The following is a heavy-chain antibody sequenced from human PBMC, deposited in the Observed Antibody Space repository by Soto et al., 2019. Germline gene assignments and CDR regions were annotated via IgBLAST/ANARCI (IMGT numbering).Heavy chain of an antibody. CDR2: IYYSGST. CDR3: ARHAGNYDFWSGYYTGLDWSDP. Sequence: QLQLQESGPGLVKPSETLSLTCTVSGGSISSSSYYWGWIRQPPGKGLEWIGSIYYSGSTYYNPSLKSRVPIPVETSKNQYSQKLSSEAAADTALYYWARHAGNYDFWSGYYTGLDWSDPWGQGTLVTV. D-gene: IGHD3-3*01. J-gene: IGHJ5*02. V-gene: IGHV4-39*01. CDR1: GGSISSSSYY.